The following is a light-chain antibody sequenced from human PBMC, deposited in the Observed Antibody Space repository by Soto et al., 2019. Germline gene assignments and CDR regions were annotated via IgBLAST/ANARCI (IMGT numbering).Light chain of an antibody. CDR2: ATS. V-gene: IGKV1-39*01. Sequence: DMEMTQSPSSLSASVGDRVTITCRARQSIGTFLHWYQQQPGKAPRLLIYATSSLQSGVPSRFSGSGSGTVFTITISSLQPEDFATYYCQQSYSTPYTFGQGTKLEI. J-gene: IGKJ2*01. CDR3: QQSYSTPYT. CDR1: QSIGTF.